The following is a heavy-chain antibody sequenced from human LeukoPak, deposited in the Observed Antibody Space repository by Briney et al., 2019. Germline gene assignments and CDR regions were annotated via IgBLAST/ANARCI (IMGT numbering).Heavy chain of an antibody. CDR1: GGSISSYY. J-gene: IGHJ5*02. CDR2: IYYSGST. CDR3: ARGYCSSTSCSPNWFDP. Sequence: SETLSLTCTVSGGSISSYYWSWIRQPPGKGLEWIGYIYYSGSTNYNPSLKSRVTISVDTSKNQFSLKLSSVTAAATAVYYCARGYCSSTSCSPNWFDPWGQGTLVTVSS. V-gene: IGHV4-59*01. D-gene: IGHD2-2*01.